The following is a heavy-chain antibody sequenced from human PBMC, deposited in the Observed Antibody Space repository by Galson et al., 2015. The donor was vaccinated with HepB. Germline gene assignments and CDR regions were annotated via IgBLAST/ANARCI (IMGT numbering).Heavy chain of an antibody. CDR3: TRGDHSGYCTTTPCYQ. D-gene: IGHD2-2*01. J-gene: IGHJ1*01. V-gene: IGHV3-53*01. CDR2: IYAGGFT. CDR1: GFNVGSSY. Sequence: SLRLSCAASGFNVGSSYMSWVRQAPGKGLEWVSVIYAGGFTYYADSVQGRFTISRDNSKNTLYLQMNTLRAEDTAVCYCTRGDHSGYCTTTPCYQWGQGTLVAVSS.